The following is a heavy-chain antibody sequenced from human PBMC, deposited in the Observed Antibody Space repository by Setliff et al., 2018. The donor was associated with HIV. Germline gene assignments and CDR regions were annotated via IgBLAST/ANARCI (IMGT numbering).Heavy chain of an antibody. CDR2: IYYVGTS. Sequence: PSETLSLTCTVSGDSINDYYWTWIRQPPGKGPEWIAYIYYVGTSNYKPSLKSRVTISLDTSKNQFSLNLRSVTAADTAVYYCARGDGYRGNDAYYDSGMDVWGQGITVTVSS. V-gene: IGHV4-59*01. J-gene: IGHJ6*02. CDR3: ARGDGYRGNDAYYDSGMDV. CDR1: GDSINDYY. D-gene: IGHD5-12*01.